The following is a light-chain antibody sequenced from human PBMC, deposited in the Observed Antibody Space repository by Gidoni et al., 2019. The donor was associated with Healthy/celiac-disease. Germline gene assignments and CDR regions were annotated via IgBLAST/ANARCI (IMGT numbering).Light chain of an antibody. V-gene: IGLV2-23*02. CDR1: SSDVGSYNL. CDR2: EVS. Sequence: QSALTQPASVSGSPGQSITISCTGTSSDVGSYNLVSWYQQHPGKAPKLLIYEVSKRPSGVSNLFSGSKSGNTASLTISGLQAEDDADYYCCSYAGSWVFGGGTKLTVL. J-gene: IGLJ3*02. CDR3: CSYAGSWV.